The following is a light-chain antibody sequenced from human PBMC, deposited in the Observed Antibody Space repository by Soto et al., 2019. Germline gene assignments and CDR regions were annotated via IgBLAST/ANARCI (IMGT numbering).Light chain of an antibody. V-gene: IGKV2-28*01. J-gene: IGKJ3*01. CDR2: LGS. Sequence: DIVMIQSPLSLPVTPGEPASISCRSSQSLLHSNGYNYLDWYLQKPGQSPQLLIYLGSNRASGVPDRFSGSGSGTDFTLKISRVEAEDVGVYYCMQALQTPRTFGPGTKVDIK. CDR1: QSLLHSNGYNY. CDR3: MQALQTPRT.